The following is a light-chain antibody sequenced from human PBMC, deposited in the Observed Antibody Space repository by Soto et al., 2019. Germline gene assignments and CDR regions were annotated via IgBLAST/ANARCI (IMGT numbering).Light chain of an antibody. J-gene: IGKJ5*01. Sequence: DIQMTQSPSSLSASVGDRVTITCRASQSINNYVNWYQQKPGKAPKHLIYAASSLQSGVPSRFSVSGSGTDFTLTIYSLQPEDFATYYCQQSYSVRSIAFGQGTRLEIK. CDR3: QQSYSVRSIA. V-gene: IGKV1-39*01. CDR2: AAS. CDR1: QSINNY.